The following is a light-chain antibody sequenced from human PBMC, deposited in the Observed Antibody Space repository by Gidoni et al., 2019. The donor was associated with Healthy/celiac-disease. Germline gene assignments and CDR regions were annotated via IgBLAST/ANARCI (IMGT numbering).Light chain of an antibody. CDR1: QSVSSY. Sequence: EIVLTQSPATLSLSPGERATLSCRASQSVSSYLAWYQQKPGQAPRLLIYDASNRATGIPARFSGSGSGTDFTLTISSLEPEDFAVYYCQQRSNWPPLIFXGXTKVEIK. J-gene: IGKJ4*01. CDR2: DAS. CDR3: QQRSNWPPLI. V-gene: IGKV3-11*01.